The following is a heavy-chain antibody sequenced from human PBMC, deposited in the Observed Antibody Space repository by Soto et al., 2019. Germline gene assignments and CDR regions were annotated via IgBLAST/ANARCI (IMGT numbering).Heavy chain of an antibody. V-gene: IGHV3-9*01. CDR2: ISWNSGSI. CDR1: GFTFDDYA. D-gene: IGHD3-3*01. Sequence: GGSLRLSCAAPGFTFDDYAMHWVRQAPGKGLEWVSGISWNSGSIGYADSVKGRFTISRDNAKNSLYLQMNSLRAEDTALYYCAKGGPRITIFGVVITYYYYGMDVWGQGTTVTVSS. CDR3: AKGGPRITIFGVVITYYYYGMDV. J-gene: IGHJ6*02.